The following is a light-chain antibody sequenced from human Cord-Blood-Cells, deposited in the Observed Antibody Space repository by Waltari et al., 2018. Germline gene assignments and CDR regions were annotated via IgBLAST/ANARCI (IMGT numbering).Light chain of an antibody. CDR1: QSVSSN. CDR3: QQYNNWPLT. CDR2: GAS. V-gene: IGKV3-15*01. J-gene: IGKJ4*01. Sequence: ILSCRASQSVSSNLAWYQQKPGQAPRLLIYGASTRATGIPARFSGSGSGTEFTLTISSLQSEDFAVYYCQQYNNWPLTFGGGTKVEIK.